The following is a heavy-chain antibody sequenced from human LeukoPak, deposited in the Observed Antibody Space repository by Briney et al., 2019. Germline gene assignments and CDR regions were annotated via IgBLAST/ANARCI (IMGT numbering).Heavy chain of an antibody. CDR2: ISYDAINK. CDR1: GFTFSSHG. CDR3: AKDRESGGHDILTGYDYFDF. Sequence: GGSLRLSCVASGFTFSSHGMHWVRQAPGKRLEWVAVISYDAINKYYADTVKGRFTISRDNSKNTLYLQMNSLRAEDTAVYYCAKDRESGGHDILTGYDYFDFWGQGTLVTVSS. V-gene: IGHV3-30*18. D-gene: IGHD3-9*01. J-gene: IGHJ4*02.